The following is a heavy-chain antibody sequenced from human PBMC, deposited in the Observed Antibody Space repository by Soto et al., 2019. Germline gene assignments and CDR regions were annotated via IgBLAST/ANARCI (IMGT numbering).Heavy chain of an antibody. CDR2: IYPGDSDT. CDR1: GYTFTSYW. Sequence: GESLNISCEASGYTFTSYWIVWVRQMPGKGLEWVGSIYPGDSDTTYSPSFQGQVTISADRSINTAYLQWSNLKASDTAMYYCARHRLQTDHAALDPWGQGTLVTVS. J-gene: IGHJ5*02. CDR3: ARHRLQTDHAALDP. V-gene: IGHV5-51*01. D-gene: IGHD3-16*01.